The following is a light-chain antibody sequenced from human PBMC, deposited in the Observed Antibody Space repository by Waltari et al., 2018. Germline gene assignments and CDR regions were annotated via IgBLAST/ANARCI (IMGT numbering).Light chain of an antibody. Sequence: QSALTQPASVSGSPGQSITISCTGSSSDVGSYNLVSWYQQHPDKTPKFMIYEGSKRPSGVSMLFSGSKSENTAALTIFGLQAEDEAYYYCCSYAGSSAPRLFGGGTKLTVL. CDR3: CSYAGSSAPRL. CDR2: EGS. V-gene: IGLV2-23*01. J-gene: IGLJ3*02. CDR1: SSDVGSYNL.